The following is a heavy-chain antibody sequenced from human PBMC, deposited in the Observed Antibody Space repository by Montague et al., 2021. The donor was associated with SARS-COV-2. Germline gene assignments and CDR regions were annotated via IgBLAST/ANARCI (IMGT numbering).Heavy chain of an antibody. Sequence: SLRLSCAASRFTSSSYAMHWVRQAPGKGLEWVAAISYDGNNKYYADSVKGRFTISRDNSQNTLYLQLNSLRADDSAVYYCASDPDDYGSSGPFDYWGQGTLVTVSP. D-gene: IGHD3-22*01. CDR1: RFTSSSYA. V-gene: IGHV3-30*04. J-gene: IGHJ4*02. CDR2: ISYDGNNK. CDR3: ASDPDDYGSSGPFDY.